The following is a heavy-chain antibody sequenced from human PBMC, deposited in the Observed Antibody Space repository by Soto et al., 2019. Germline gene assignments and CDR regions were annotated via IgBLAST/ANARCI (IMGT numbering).Heavy chain of an antibody. Sequence: VRQAPGKGLEWVSYISSSSSTIYYADSVKGRFTISRDNAKNSLYLQMNRLRDEETAVYYCARDLVQVGNGMDVWGQGTTVTVSS. V-gene: IGHV3-48*02. J-gene: IGHJ6*02. D-gene: IGHD1-26*01. CDR2: ISSSSSTI. CDR3: ARDLVQVGNGMDV.